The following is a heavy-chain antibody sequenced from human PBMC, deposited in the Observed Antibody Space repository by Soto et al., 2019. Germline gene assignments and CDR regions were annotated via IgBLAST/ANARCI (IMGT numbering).Heavy chain of an antibody. Sequence: SETLSLTCTVSGYSISIGSYWACIRPPPGKGPEWIASIYHGGTTFYNPSLKSRITISVDTSNNQFSLKLTSVTAADTAVYYCARVHVMVVAGSTFDYWGHGTLVTVYS. V-gene: IGHV4-38-2*02. J-gene: IGHJ4*01. CDR2: IYHGGTT. CDR3: ARVHVMVVAGSTFDY. CDR1: GYSISIGSY. D-gene: IGHD6-19*01.